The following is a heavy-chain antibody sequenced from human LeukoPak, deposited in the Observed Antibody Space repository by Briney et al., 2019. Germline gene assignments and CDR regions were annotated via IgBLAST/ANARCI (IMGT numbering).Heavy chain of an antibody. V-gene: IGHV4-59*01. CDR1: GGSISSYY. J-gene: IGHJ6*02. CDR2: IYYSGST. D-gene: IGHD5-12*01. Sequence: SETLSLTCTVSGGSISSYYWSWIRQPPGKGLEWIGYIYYSGSTNYNPSLKSRVTISVDTFKNQFSLKLSSVTAADTAVYYCARGPRGYSGYDSVPYYYYGMDVWGQGTTVTVSS. CDR3: ARGPRGYSGYDSVPYYYYGMDV.